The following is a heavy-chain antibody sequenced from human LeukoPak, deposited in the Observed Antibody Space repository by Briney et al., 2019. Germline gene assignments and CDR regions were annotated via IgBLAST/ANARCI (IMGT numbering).Heavy chain of an antibody. J-gene: IGHJ6*02. Sequence: SETPSLTCTVSGGSVSSGSYYWSWIRQPPGKGLEWIGYIYYSGSTNYNPSLKSRVTISVDTSKNQFSLKLSSVTAADTAVYYCARDGSPNYYYGMDVWGQGTTVTVSS. D-gene: IGHD1-1*01. CDR3: ARDGSPNYYYGMDV. CDR1: GGSVSSGSYY. CDR2: IYYSGST. V-gene: IGHV4-61*01.